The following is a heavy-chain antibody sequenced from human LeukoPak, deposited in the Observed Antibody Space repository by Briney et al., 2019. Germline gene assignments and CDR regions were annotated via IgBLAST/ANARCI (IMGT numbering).Heavy chain of an antibody. V-gene: IGHV6-1*01. D-gene: IGHD3-10*01. CDR1: GDSVSSNSAA. J-gene: IGHJ4*02. Sequence: SQTLSLTCAISGDSVSSNSAAWNWIRQSPSRVLEWLGRTYYTSKWYNDYAVSVKSRITNNPDTSKNQFSLQLNSVTPEDTAVYYCARDPDSIISSYYFDYWGQGTLVTVSS. CDR2: TYYTSKWYN. CDR3: ARDPDSIISSYYFDY.